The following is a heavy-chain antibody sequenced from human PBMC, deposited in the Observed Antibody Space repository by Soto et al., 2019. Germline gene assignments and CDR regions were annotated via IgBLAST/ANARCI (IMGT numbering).Heavy chain of an antibody. CDR1: GGSLSGYY. CDR2: INHSGST. V-gene: IGHV4-34*01. CDR3: ARKLRFLGGNWLDP. D-gene: IGHD3-3*01. J-gene: IGHJ5*02. Sequence: SETLSLTCAVYGGSLSGYYWSWIRQTPGKGLEWIGEINHSGSTVYNPSLKSRLTISVDTSKNQFSLTLTSVTAADTAVYFCARKLRFLGGNWLDPWGQGTLVTVSS.